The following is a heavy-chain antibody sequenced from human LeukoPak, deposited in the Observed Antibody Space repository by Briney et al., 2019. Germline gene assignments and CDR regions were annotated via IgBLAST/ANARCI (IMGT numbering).Heavy chain of an antibody. CDR3: ARDPSAMVTKYYFDF. CDR1: GFTFSTYS. J-gene: IGHJ4*02. D-gene: IGHD4/OR15-4a*01. V-gene: IGHV3-21*01. Sequence: PGGSLRLSCAASGFTFSTYSMNWVRQAPGEGLEWVSSISSNSNYIYYTDLVKGRFTISRDNAKNSLYLQMNSLRAEDTAVYFCARDPSAMVTKYYFDFWGQGSLVTASS. CDR2: ISSNSNYI.